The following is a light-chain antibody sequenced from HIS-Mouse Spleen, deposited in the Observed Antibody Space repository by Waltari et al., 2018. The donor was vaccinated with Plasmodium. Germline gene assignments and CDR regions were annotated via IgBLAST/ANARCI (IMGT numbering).Light chain of an antibody. J-gene: IGLJ3*02. CDR1: ALPTKA. CDR2: EDS. CDR3: YSTDSSGNHRV. Sequence: SYELTQPPSVSVYPGQTARTTCSGDALPTKAAYLYQQKSGQAPVLVIYEDSKRPSGIPERFSGSSSGTMATLTISGAQVEDEADYYCYSTDSSGNHRVFGGGTKLTVL. V-gene: IGLV3-10*01.